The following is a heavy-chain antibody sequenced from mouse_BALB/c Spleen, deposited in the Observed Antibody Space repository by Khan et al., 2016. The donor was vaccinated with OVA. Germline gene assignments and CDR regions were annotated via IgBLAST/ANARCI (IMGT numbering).Heavy chain of an antibody. CDR1: GYSIASDYA. D-gene: IGHD1-1*01. CDR2: ISYSGRT. CDR3: ARSVTITTVVATDFDY. V-gene: IGHV3-2*02. Sequence: EVQLVESGPGLVKPSQSLSLTCTVTGYSIASDYAWNWIRQFPGNKLEWMGYISYSGRTSYNPSHKSRISITRDTSKHQFVLQLTSVTTEDTATDYCARSVTITTVVATDFDYWGQGTTLAVAS. J-gene: IGHJ2*01.